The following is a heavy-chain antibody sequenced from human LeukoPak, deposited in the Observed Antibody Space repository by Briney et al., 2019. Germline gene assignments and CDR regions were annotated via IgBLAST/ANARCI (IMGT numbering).Heavy chain of an antibody. CDR1: GFTFSSYS. CDR2: ISSSSSYI. J-gene: IGHJ4*02. D-gene: IGHD3-9*01. V-gene: IGHV3-21*01. CDR3: ARIGILTGAGAAG. Sequence: GGSLRLSCAASGFTFSSYSMDWVRQAPGKGLEWVSSISSSSSYIYYADSVKGRFTISRDNAKNSLYLQMNSLRAEDTAVYYCARIGILTGAGAAGWGQGTLVTVSS.